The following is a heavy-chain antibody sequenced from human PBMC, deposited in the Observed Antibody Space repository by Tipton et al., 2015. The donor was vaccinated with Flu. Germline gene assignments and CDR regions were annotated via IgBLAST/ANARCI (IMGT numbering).Heavy chain of an antibody. D-gene: IGHD3-10*01. Sequence: QLVQSGAEMKKPGASIKVSCKASGETFSSYSLSWVRQAPGQGLEWMGGIIPLFATTTYAQKFQGRITITADESTSTGYMEMSDLKYEDTAMYYCARGAGRFGEFPIDHWGQGILVTVSS. CDR1: GETFSSYS. CDR2: IIPLFATT. J-gene: IGHJ4*02. CDR3: ARGAGRFGEFPIDH. V-gene: IGHV1-69*01.